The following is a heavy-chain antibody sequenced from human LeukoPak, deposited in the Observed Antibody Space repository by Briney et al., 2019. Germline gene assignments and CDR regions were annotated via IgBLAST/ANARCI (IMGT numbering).Heavy chain of an antibody. V-gene: IGHV4-4*07. D-gene: IGHD3-10*01. CDR3: AKWSYNDAFDI. CDR2: IYTSGST. J-gene: IGHJ3*02. Sequence: SDTLSLTCTVSGGSISSYYWSWLRQPAGKGLEWIGRIYTSGSTNYNPSLKSRVTMSVDTSKTQFSLKLSSVTAADTAVYYCAKWSYNDAFDIWGQGTMVTVSS. CDR1: GGSISSYY.